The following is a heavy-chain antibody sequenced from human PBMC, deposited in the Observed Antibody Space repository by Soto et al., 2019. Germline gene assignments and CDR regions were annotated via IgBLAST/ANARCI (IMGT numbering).Heavy chain of an antibody. CDR3: ANRTGVIKEFQL. V-gene: IGHV2-5*02. Sequence: QITLKESGPTLVKPTQTLTLTCTFSGFSLSNSGMGVGWIRQPPGKALEWLALIYWDDDKRYSPSLKNRLTLTKDTSSNQVVLTLTNIDPVDTATYYCANRTGVIKEFQLWGQGPLVTVSS. J-gene: IGHJ1*01. CDR2: IYWDDDK. D-gene: IGHD7-27*01. CDR1: GFSLSNSGMG.